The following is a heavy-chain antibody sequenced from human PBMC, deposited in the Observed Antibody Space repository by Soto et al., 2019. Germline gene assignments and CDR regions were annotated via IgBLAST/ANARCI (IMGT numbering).Heavy chain of an antibody. CDR3: ARDCSGGSCHYAFDI. J-gene: IGHJ3*02. CDR2: IYSGGGT. CDR1: GFIVSHNY. D-gene: IGHD2-15*01. Sequence: GGSLRLCCAASGFIVSHNYMNWVRQAPGKGLEWVSVIYSGGGTYYADSVKGRFTISRDNSKNTVSLQMNSLRAEDTAVYYCARDCSGGSCHYAFDIWGQGTMVTVSS. V-gene: IGHV3-66*01.